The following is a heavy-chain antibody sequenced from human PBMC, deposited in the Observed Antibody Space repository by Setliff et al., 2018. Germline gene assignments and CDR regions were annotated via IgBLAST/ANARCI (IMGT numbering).Heavy chain of an antibody. Sequence: SETLSLTCTVSGGSLSSGSNYWGWFRQPAGKGLEWIGRIYTTGTTNYSPSLTGRVTISADTSKNQISLKLSSVSAADTAVYYCAREHVVISFVTNTHHHYGMDVWGQGATVTVSS. V-gene: IGHV4-61*02. D-gene: IGHD2-8*01. CDR1: GGSLSSGSNY. CDR3: AREHVVISFVTNTHHHYGMDV. J-gene: IGHJ6*02. CDR2: IYTTGTT.